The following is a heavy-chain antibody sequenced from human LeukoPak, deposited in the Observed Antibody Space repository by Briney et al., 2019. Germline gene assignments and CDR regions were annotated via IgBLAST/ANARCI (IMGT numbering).Heavy chain of an antibody. CDR2: VSANGGTT. CDR3: ARDSTSGAYNGYDFDH. CDR1: GFTFTSYA. D-gene: IGHD5-12*01. J-gene: IGHJ4*02. Sequence: PGGSLRLSCAASGFTFTSYAMGWVRQAPGKGLEGVSTVSANGGTTFYADSVKGRFLISRDNSKYTLSLQMNSLTAEDTAVYYCARDSTSGAYNGYDFDHWGQGTLVTVSS. V-gene: IGHV3-23*01.